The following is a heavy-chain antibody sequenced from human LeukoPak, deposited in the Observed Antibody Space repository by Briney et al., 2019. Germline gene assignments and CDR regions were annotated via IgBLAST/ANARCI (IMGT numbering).Heavy chain of an antibody. CDR3: AKDLLRFVVTAISSYGMDV. J-gene: IGHJ6*02. CDR1: GFTFSSYG. CDR2: IRYDGSNK. Sequence: GGSLRLSCAASGFTFSSYGMHWVRQAPGKGLEWVAFIRYDGSNKYYADSVKGRFTISRDNSKNTLYLQMNSLRAEDTAVYYCAKDLLRFVVTAISSYGMDVWGQGTTVTVSS. D-gene: IGHD2-21*02. V-gene: IGHV3-30*02.